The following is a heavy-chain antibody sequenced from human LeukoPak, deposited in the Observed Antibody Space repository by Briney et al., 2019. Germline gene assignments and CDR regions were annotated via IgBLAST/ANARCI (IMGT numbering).Heavy chain of an antibody. Sequence: SETLSLTCTVSGGSFSSYYWSWIRQPPGKGLEWIGYIYYSGSTNYNPSLKSRVTISVDTSKNQFSLKLSSVTAADTAVYYCARLIAGSYSGWFDPWGQGTLVTVSS. J-gene: IGHJ5*02. D-gene: IGHD1-26*01. V-gene: IGHV4-59*08. CDR1: GGSFSSYY. CDR2: IYYSGST. CDR3: ARLIAGSYSGWFDP.